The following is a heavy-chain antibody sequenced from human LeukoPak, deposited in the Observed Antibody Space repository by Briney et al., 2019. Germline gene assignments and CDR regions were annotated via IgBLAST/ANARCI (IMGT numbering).Heavy chain of an antibody. CDR2: INSDGYSI. J-gene: IGHJ5*01. Sequence: GSLRLSCAASGFTFSGYWMHWVRQAPGKGLVWVSRINSDGYSITYADSVKGRFTISRDNAKNTLYLQMNSLIAEDTAVYFCTRAGYSSGFDSWGQGTLVTVSS. CDR1: GFTFSGYW. CDR3: TRAGYSSGFDS. V-gene: IGHV3-74*03. D-gene: IGHD6-19*01.